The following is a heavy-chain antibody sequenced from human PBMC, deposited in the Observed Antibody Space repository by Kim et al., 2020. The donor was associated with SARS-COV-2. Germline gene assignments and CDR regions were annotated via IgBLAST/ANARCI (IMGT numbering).Heavy chain of an antibody. D-gene: IGHD2-21*01. J-gene: IGHJ6*02. Sequence: YADAVKGRFTISRDNDKNYLYLQMTSLRPGNTALYFCARDIPPTFAWSIDVWGQGTAVTVSS. CDR3: ARDIPPTFAWSIDV. V-gene: IGHV3-9*01.